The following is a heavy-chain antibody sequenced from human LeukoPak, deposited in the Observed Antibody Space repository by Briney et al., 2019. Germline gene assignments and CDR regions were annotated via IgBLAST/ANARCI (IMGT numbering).Heavy chain of an antibody. D-gene: IGHD3-10*01. CDR3: ARVNYGSATKEDY. CDR1: GGSISSGGYY. Sequence: SETLSLTCTVSGGSISSGGYYWSWIRQHPGKGLEWIGYIYYSGSAYYNPSLKSRVTISVDTSENQFPLKLSSVTAADTAVYYCARVNYGSATKEDYWGQGTLVTVSS. V-gene: IGHV4-31*03. CDR2: IYYSGSA. J-gene: IGHJ4*02.